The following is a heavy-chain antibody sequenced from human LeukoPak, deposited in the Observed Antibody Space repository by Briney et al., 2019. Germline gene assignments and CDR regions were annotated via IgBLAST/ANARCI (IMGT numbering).Heavy chain of an antibody. Sequence: ASVKVSCKASGYTFSNYYIHWVRQAPGQGLEWMGVINPSGGSTSYEQKFQGRVTMTTDTSTSTVYMELSSLRSEDTAVYYCARDRTLVRGVNFYYYYMDVWGKGTTVTISS. CDR1: GYTFSNYY. CDR2: INPSGGST. D-gene: IGHD3-10*01. J-gene: IGHJ6*03. CDR3: ARDRTLVRGVNFYYYYMDV. V-gene: IGHV1-46*01.